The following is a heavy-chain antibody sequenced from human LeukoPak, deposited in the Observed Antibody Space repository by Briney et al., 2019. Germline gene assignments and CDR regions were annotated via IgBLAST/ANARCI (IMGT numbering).Heavy chain of an antibody. V-gene: IGHV3-64*01. CDR2: ISSNGGST. J-gene: IGHJ6*03. D-gene: IGHD4-23*01. CDR3: ARVHNGGNPLFSYYYYIDV. CDR1: GFTFSSYA. Sequence: PGGSLRLSCAASGFTFSSYAMHWVRQAPGKGLEYVSAISSNGGSTYYANSVKGRFTISRDNSKNTLYLQMGSLRAEDMAVYYCARVHNGGNPLFSYYYYIDVWGKGTTVTVSS.